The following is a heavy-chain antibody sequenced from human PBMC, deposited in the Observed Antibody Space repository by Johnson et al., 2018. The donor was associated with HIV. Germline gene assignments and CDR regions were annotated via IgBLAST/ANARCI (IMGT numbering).Heavy chain of an antibody. Sequence: QVQLVESGGGLIQPGGSLRLSCAASGFTFSSYTMHWVRQAPGKGLEWVAVISYDGSNKYYADSVKGRFTVSRDNAKNSLDLQMSRLGPEDTAVYYCSRHSPRGYIGYDAFDIWGQGTVVTVSS. V-gene: IGHV3-30-3*01. CDR1: GFTFSSYT. D-gene: IGHD5-12*01. CDR3: SRHSPRGYIGYDAFDI. J-gene: IGHJ3*02. CDR2: ISYDGSNK.